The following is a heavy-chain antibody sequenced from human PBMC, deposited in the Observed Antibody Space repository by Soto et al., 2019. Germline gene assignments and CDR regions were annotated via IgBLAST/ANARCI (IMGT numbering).Heavy chain of an antibody. CDR3: ARDGAHCSSTSCYSGELDY. D-gene: IGHD2-2*01. Sequence: QVQLQESGPGLVKPSGTLSLTCAVSSGSISSSNWWSWVRQPPGKGLEWIGEIYHSGSTNYNPSLKSRVTISVDKSKTQFSLKLSSVTAADTAVYYCARDGAHCSSTSCYSGELDYWGQGTLVTVSS. J-gene: IGHJ4*02. CDR2: IYHSGST. CDR1: SGSISSSNW. V-gene: IGHV4-4*02.